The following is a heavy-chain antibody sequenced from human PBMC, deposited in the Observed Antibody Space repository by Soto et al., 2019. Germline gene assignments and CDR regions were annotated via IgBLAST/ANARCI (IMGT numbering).Heavy chain of an antibody. J-gene: IGHJ6*02. CDR3: ADSSGYYYGAYYYYGMDV. D-gene: IGHD3-22*01. V-gene: IGHV3-23*01. Sequence: GGSLRLSCAASGFTFSSYAMSWVRQAPGKGLEWVSAISGSGGSTYYADSVKGRFTISRDNSKNTLYLQMNSLRAEDTAVYYCADSSGYYYGAYYYYGMDVWGQATTVTVSS. CDR1: GFTFSSYA. CDR2: ISGSGGST.